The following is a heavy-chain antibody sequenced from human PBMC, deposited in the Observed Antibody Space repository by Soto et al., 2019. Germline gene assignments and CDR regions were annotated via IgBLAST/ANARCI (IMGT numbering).Heavy chain of an antibody. D-gene: IGHD1-26*01. V-gene: IGHV3-48*01. CDR3: ARADSGY. CDR2: ISSHSSTI. CDR1: GFTFSSAW. Sequence: GGSLKLSCAASGFTFSSAWMNWVRQAPGKGLEWVSYISSHSSTIYYADPVKGRFTISRDNAKNSLYLQMNSLRAEDTAVYYCARADSGYWGQGTLVTVSS. J-gene: IGHJ4*02.